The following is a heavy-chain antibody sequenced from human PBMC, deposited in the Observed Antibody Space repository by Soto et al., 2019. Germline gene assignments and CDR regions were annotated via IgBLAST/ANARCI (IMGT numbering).Heavy chain of an antibody. Sequence: GESRRLSWAASGFAFSCSAMYCFRQASGKGPEWVGGIRMKGHKYATDDSASVKGRFTISRDDSKNTAYLQMNSLQTEDTAVYYCTRYLFSYDYSGIFWFDPWGQGTLVTVSS. J-gene: IGHJ5*02. CDR1: GFAFSCSA. V-gene: IGHV3-73*01. CDR3: TRYLFSYDYSGIFWFDP. CDR2: IRMKGHKYAT. D-gene: IGHD3-16*01.